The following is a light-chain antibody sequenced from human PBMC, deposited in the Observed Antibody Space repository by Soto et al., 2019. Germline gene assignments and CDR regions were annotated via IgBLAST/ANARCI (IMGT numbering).Light chain of an antibody. CDR1: QSVRSN. V-gene: IGKV3D-15*01. Sequence: ELVMTQSPATLSVSPGERVTLSCRASQSVRSNLAWYQQKPGQSPRLLIFGASGRAPGTPDRFSGSGSGTDFTLTISSLEPEDSAVYYCQQRHMWPITFGQGTRLEIK. J-gene: IGKJ5*01. CDR2: GAS. CDR3: QQRHMWPIT.